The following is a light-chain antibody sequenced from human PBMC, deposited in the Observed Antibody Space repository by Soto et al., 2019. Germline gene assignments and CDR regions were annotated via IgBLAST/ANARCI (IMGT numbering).Light chain of an antibody. V-gene: IGLV2-8*01. CDR3: CSYAGSSTYV. CDR2: EVN. J-gene: IGLJ1*01. CDR1: SSDVGGYNY. Sequence: QSALTQPPSASGSPGQSVTISCTGTSSDVGGYNYVSWYQQHPGKAPKLMISEVNKRPSGVPDRFSGSKSGNTASLTISGLRAEDEADYHCCSYAGSSTYVFGSGTKLTVL.